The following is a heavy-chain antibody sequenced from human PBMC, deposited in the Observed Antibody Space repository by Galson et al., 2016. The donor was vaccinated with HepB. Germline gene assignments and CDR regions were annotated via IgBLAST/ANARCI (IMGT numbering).Heavy chain of an antibody. CDR3: ARAHDVFDI. CDR2: FFFSGRT. CDR1: GVSMRTYH. V-gene: IGHV4-59*01. J-gene: IGHJ3*02. Sequence: SETLSLTCTVSGVSMRTYHWSWIRQPPGKGLEWIGYFFFSGRTTYNSPLKTRATISADMSKNQLSLNLRSAIAADTAIYYCARAHDVFDIWGQGTMVTVSS.